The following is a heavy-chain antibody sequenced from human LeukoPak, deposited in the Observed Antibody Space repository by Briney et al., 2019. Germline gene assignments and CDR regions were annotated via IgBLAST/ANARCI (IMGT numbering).Heavy chain of an antibody. V-gene: IGHV1-69*06. CDR1: GGTFSSYA. Sequence: GASVKVSCKASGGTFSSYAISWVRQAPGQGLEWMGGIIPIFGKADYAQNFQGRVTITADRSTSTAYMELSSLRSEDTALYYCARETEGGYYDSSGYYRAWFDFWGQGTLVTVSS. CDR3: ARETEGGYYDSSGYYRAWFDF. J-gene: IGHJ5*01. D-gene: IGHD3-22*01. CDR2: IIPIFGKA.